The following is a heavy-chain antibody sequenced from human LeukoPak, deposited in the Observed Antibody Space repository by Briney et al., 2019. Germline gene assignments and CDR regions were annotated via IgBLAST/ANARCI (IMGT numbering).Heavy chain of an antibody. Sequence: PGGSLRLSCAASGFSFSSFAMTWVRQAPGKGLEWVSSITGGHYATYNTDSVKGRFTISRDNAKNTLYPQMNSLRADDTAIYYCTKDPNGDYIGAFDPWGQGTLVTVSS. J-gene: IGHJ5*02. CDR2: ITGGHYAT. CDR1: GFSFSSFA. D-gene: IGHD4-17*01. CDR3: TKDPNGDYIGAFDP. V-gene: IGHV3-23*01.